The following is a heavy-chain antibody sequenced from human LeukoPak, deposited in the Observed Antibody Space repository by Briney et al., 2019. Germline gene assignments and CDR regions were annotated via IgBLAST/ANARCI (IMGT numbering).Heavy chain of an antibody. CDR1: GFTSSSYS. CDR2: ISSSSSYI. J-gene: IGHJ6*03. V-gene: IGHV3-21*01. Sequence: GGSLRLSCAASGFTSSSYSMNWVRQAPGKGLEWVSSISSSSSYIYYADSVKGRFTISRDNAKNSLYLQMNSLRAEDTAVYYCARDEATIFGFPPLRYYYYYMDVWGKGTTVTVSS. CDR3: ARDEATIFGFPPLRYYYYYMDV. D-gene: IGHD3-3*01.